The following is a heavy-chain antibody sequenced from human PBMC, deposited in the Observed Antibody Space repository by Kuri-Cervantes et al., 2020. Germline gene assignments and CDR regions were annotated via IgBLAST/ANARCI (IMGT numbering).Heavy chain of an antibody. V-gene: IGHV4-30-2*05. CDR3: ARDLDRELFDYMDV. CDR1: GFSLSTSGVG. J-gene: IGHJ6*03. CDR2: INHSGST. D-gene: IGHD3-10*01. Sequence: LVKPTQTLTLTCTFSGFSLSTSGVGVGWIRQPPGKALEWIGEINHSGSTNYNPSLKSRVTISVDTSKNQFSLKLSSVTAADTAVYYCARDLDRELFDYMDVWGKGTTVTVSS.